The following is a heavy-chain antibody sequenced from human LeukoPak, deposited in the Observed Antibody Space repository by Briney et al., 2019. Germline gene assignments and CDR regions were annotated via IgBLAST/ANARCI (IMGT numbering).Heavy chain of an antibody. CDR3: AKDHSTSITMIVVVITGGGFDY. V-gene: IGHV3-23*01. Sequence: PGGSLRLSCAASGFTFSSYGMSWVRQAPGKGLEWVSAISGSGGSTYYADSVKGRFTISRDNSKNTLYLQMNSLRAEDTAVYYCAKDHSTSITMIVVVITGGGFDYWGQGTLVTVSS. J-gene: IGHJ4*02. D-gene: IGHD3-22*01. CDR2: ISGSGGST. CDR1: GFTFSSYG.